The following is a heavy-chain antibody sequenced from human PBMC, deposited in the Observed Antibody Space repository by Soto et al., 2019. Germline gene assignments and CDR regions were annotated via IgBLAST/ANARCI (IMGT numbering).Heavy chain of an antibody. CDR2: ISYTGST. D-gene: IGHD6-6*01. Sequence: PSETLSLTCTVSGDSIINYYWSWIRQPPGKGLEWIGYISYTGSTNYNPSLRSRVTMSVDTSKNQFSLKLSSVTAADTAVYYCARDSSSSLGENWGQGTLVTVSS. CDR1: GDSIINYY. CDR3: ARDSSSSLGEN. J-gene: IGHJ4*02. V-gene: IGHV4-59*12.